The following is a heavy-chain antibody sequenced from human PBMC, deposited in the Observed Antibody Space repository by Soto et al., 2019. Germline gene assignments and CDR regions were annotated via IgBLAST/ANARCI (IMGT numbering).Heavy chain of an antibody. D-gene: IGHD2-2*01. CDR2: IYYSGST. V-gene: IGHV4-31*03. CDR3: ARERWRDCSSTSCPRDV. J-gene: IGHJ6*02. CDR1: GGSVSSGSYY. Sequence: LSLTCTVSGGSVSSGSYYWSWIRQPPGKGLEWIGYIYYSGSTYYNPSLKSRVTISVDTSKNQFSLKLSSVTAADTAVYYCARERWRDCSSTSCPRDVWGQGTTVTVSS.